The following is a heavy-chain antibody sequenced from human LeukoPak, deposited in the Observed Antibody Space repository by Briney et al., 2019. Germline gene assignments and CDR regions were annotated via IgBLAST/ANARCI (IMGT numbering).Heavy chain of an antibody. Sequence: SETLSLTCAVYGGSFSGYYWSWIRQPPGKGLEWIGEINHSGSTNYNPSLKSRVTISVDTSKIQFSLKLSSVTAADTAVYYCARRYYYDSSGYPYWGQGTLVTVSS. CDR3: ARRYYYDSSGYPY. D-gene: IGHD3-22*01. J-gene: IGHJ4*02. CDR2: INHSGST. CDR1: GGSFSGYY. V-gene: IGHV4-34*01.